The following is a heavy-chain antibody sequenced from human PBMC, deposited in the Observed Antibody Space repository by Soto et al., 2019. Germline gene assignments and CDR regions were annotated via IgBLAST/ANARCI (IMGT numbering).Heavy chain of an antibody. Sequence: ASVKVSCKASGYTFTSYDMHWVRQAPGQGLEWMGIINPSGGSTSYAQKFQGRVTMTRDTSTSTVYMELSSLGSEDTAVYYCARFTGLITGTTYYFDYWGQGTLVTVSS. CDR2: INPSGGST. D-gene: IGHD1-20*01. J-gene: IGHJ4*02. CDR1: GYTFTSYD. CDR3: ARFTGLITGTTYYFDY. V-gene: IGHV1-46*03.